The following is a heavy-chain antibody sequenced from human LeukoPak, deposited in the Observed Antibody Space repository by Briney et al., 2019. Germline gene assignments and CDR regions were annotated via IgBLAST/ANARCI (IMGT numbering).Heavy chain of an antibody. Sequence: GGSLRLSCAASGFTFSSYAMSWVRQAPGKGLEWASAISGSGGSTYYADSVKGRFTISRDNSKNTLYLQMNSLRAEDTAVYYCAKPLVAVAGNDYFDYWGQGTLVTVSS. V-gene: IGHV3-23*01. J-gene: IGHJ4*02. CDR2: ISGSGGST. D-gene: IGHD6-19*01. CDR1: GFTFSSYA. CDR3: AKPLVAVAGNDYFDY.